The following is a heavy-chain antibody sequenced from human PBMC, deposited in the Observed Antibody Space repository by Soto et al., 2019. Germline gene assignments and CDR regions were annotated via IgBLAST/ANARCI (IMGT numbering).Heavy chain of an antibody. CDR2: IYHSGTT. V-gene: IGHV4-38-2*02. CDR1: GFSISSGYF. J-gene: IGHJ5*02. CDR3: ARDSSGYYWFDP. Sequence: TSETLSLTCAVSGFSISSGYFWGWIRQPPGRGPEWLGSIYHSGTTCYNPSVKGRVTISVDTSKNQFSLKMSSVTAADTAVYYCARDSSGYYWFDPWGQGTLVTVSS. D-gene: IGHD3-22*01.